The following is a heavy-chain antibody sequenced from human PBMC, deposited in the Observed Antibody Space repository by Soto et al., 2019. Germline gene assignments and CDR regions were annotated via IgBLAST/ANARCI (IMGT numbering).Heavy chain of an antibody. CDR3: TWTGTNWFAS. J-gene: IGHJ5*01. CDR1: GFTFSDAL. D-gene: IGHD1-1*01. CDR2: IKSGGPT. Sequence: GGSLRLSCTASGFTFSDALMSWVRQAPGKGLEWVGRIKSGGPTDYAAPVKGRFTISRDDSKNTVYLQMNSLKTEDTAVYYCTWTGTNWFASWGQGTLVTVSS. V-gene: IGHV3-15*01.